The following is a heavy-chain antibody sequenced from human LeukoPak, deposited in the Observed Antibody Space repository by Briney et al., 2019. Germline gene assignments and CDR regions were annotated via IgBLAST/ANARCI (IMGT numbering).Heavy chain of an antibody. V-gene: IGHV1-8*01. CDR1: VYTFTSYD. CDR2: MNPNSGNT. Sequence: VASVSVSLKASVYTFTSYDINWVRQAPGQGLGWVGWMNPNSGNTGYAQTFQGRVTMTRNTSISTAYMELSSLRSEDTAVYYCARAGIQLWLIYDYWGQGTLVTVSS. CDR3: ARAGIQLWLIYDY. J-gene: IGHJ4*02. D-gene: IGHD5-18*01.